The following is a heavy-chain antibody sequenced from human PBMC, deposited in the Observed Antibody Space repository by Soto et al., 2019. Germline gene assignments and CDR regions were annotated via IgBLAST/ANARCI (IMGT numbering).Heavy chain of an antibody. D-gene: IGHD6-19*01. V-gene: IGHV3-48*02. J-gene: IGHJ3*02. CDR3: ARDRRGVAGTARAFDT. CDR1: GFPFDMFN. CDR2: ISSGGVSI. Sequence: GGSLRLSCVASGFPFDMFNMNWVRQAPGKGLEWVSYISSGGVSIYYADSVKGRFTISRDNAKNSLYLQMNSLRDEDTAVYYCARDRRGVAGTARAFDTWGQGTMVTVSS.